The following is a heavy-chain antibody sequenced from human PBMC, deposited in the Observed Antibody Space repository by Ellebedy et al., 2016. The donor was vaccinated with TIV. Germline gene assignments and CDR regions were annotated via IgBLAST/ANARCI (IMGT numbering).Heavy chain of an antibody. J-gene: IGHJ4*02. D-gene: IGHD2-21*01. Sequence: GGSLRLSXTPSGFTFSTYGMHWVRQAPGKGLEWVAVISYDGNYKYFADSVKGRFTISRDNSKNTLYLQMNSLRTDDTAVYHCAKDRILAMSDCAGECYSGYFDYWGQGSLVTVSS. CDR3: AKDRILAMSDCAGECYSGYFDY. CDR2: ISYDGNYK. CDR1: GFTFSTYG. V-gene: IGHV3-30*18.